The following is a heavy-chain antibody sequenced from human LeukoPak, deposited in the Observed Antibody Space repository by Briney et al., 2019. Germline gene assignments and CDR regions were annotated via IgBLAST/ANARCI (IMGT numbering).Heavy chain of an antibody. V-gene: IGHV6-1*01. D-gene: IGHD3-9*01. Sequence: ASQTLSLTCAISGDSVSSNSAAWNWIRQSPSRGLEWLGRTYYRSKWYNDYAVSVKSRITINPDTSKNQFSLQLNSVTPEDTAVYYCARLRRFDWLRSQDYYYYYMDVWGKGTTVTVSS. CDR1: GDSVSSNSAA. CDR2: TYYRSKWYN. CDR3: ARLRRFDWLRSQDYYYYYMDV. J-gene: IGHJ6*03.